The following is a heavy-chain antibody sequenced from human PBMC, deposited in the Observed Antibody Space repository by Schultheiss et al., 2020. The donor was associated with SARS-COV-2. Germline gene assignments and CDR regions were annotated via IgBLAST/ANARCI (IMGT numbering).Heavy chain of an antibody. CDR3: ARDLGATKRGMDV. V-gene: IGHV1-69*13. CDR2: IIPIFGTA. CDR1: GGTFSSYA. D-gene: IGHD1-26*01. Sequence: SVKVSCKASGGTFSSYAISWVRQAPGQGLEWMGGIIPIFGTANYAQKFQGRVTITADESTSTAYMELSSLRSDDTAVYYCARDLGATKRGMDVWGQGTTVTVSS. J-gene: IGHJ6*02.